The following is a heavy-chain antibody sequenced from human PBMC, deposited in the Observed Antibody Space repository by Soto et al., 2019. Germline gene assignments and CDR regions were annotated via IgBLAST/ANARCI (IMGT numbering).Heavy chain of an antibody. Sequence: EVQLVESGGGLVQPGGSLRLSCAASGFTVSTNYMSWVRQAPGKGLEWVSVIYSGGSTYYADSVKGRFTISRDNSKNTLDFQMNSLRAEDTAVYYCASGTAKYYFDYWGQGTLVTVSS. CDR1: GFTVSTNY. V-gene: IGHV3-66*01. CDR2: IYSGGST. J-gene: IGHJ4*02. CDR3: ASGTAKYYFDY. D-gene: IGHD1-1*01.